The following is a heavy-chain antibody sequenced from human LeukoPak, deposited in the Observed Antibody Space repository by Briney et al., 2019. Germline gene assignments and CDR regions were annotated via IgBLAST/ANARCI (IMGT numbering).Heavy chain of an antibody. D-gene: IGHD7-27*01. V-gene: IGHV3-30*02. J-gene: IGHJ4*02. Sequence: PGGSLRLSCAASGFTFSNYGMHWVRQAPGKVLEWVAYTRNDGGNKYYADSVKGRFTLSRDNSKNTVDLQMNSLRAEDTALYYCARDYNWGTDYWGQGTLVTVSS. CDR3: ARDYNWGTDY. CDR2: TRNDGGNK. CDR1: GFTFSNYG.